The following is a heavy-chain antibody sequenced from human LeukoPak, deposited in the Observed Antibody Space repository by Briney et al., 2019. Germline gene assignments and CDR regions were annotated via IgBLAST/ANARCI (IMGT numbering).Heavy chain of an antibody. D-gene: IGHD3-10*01. Sequence: SETLSLTCAVYGGSFSGYYWSWIRQPPGKGLEWIGEINHSGSTNYNPSLKSRVTISVDTSKNQFSLKLSSVTAADTAVYYCARLVRGVISPVDYWGQGTLVTVSS. CDR1: GGSFSGYY. CDR3: ARLVRGVISPVDY. J-gene: IGHJ4*02. CDR2: INHSGST. V-gene: IGHV4-34*01.